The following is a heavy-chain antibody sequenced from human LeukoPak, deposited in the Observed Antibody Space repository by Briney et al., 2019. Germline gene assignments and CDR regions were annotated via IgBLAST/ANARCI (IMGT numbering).Heavy chain of an antibody. J-gene: IGHJ5*02. D-gene: IGHD1-1*01. CDR1: GGSSSGYY. V-gene: IGHV4-34*01. CDR3: ARGRVYNWNDEGIYNWFDP. Sequence: SETLSLTCAVYGGSSSGYYWSWIRQPPGKGLEWIGEINHSGSTNYNPSLKSRVTISVDTSKNQFSLKLSSVTAADTAVYYCARGRVYNWNDEGIYNWFDPWGQGTLVTVSS. CDR2: INHSGST.